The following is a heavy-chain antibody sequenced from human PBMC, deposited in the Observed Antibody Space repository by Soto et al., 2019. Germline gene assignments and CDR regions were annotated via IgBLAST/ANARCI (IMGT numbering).Heavy chain of an antibody. D-gene: IGHD5-12*01. CDR3: ARDRSGYADGWNGMDV. CDR1: GGSISGYY. V-gene: IGHV4-59*01. J-gene: IGHJ6*02. Sequence: QVQLQESGPGLVKPSETLSLSCTVSGGSISGYYWSWFRQSPGKGLEWIGSTYDSGTANYNPSLKSRVTISANTSKHQLPLKLSSVTAANTAVYYFARDRSGYADGWNGMDVCGQGTTVTFSS. CDR2: TYDSGTA.